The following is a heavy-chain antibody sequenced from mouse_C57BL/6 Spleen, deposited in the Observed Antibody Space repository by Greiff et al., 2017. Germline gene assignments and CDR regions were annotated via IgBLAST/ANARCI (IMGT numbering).Heavy chain of an antibody. CDR2: IYPGDGDT. J-gene: IGHJ2*01. V-gene: IGHV1-82*01. CDR3: ARWGYYGSSYYFDY. Sequence: VQLQESGPELMKPGASVKISCKASGYAFSSSWMNWVKQRPGKGLEWIGRIYPGDGDTNYNGKFKGKATLTADKSSSTACMQLSSLTSEDSAVYFCARWGYYGSSYYFDYWGQGTTLTVSS. CDR1: GYAFSSSW. D-gene: IGHD1-1*01.